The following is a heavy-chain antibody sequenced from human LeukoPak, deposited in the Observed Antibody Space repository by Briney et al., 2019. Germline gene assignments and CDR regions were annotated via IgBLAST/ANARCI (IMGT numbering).Heavy chain of an antibody. Sequence: PSETLSLTCAVYGGSFSGYYWSWIRLPPGKGLEWIGEINYSGSTNYNPSLKSRVTISVDTSKNQFSLKLSSVTAADTAVYYCARVAFYYESSGYYSWGVDYWGQGTLVTVSS. D-gene: IGHD3-22*01. CDR2: INYSGST. CDR1: GGSFSGYY. CDR3: ARVAFYYESSGYYSWGVDY. J-gene: IGHJ4*02. V-gene: IGHV4-34*01.